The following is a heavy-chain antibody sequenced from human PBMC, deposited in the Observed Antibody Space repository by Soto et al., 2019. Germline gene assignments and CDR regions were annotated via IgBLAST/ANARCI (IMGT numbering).Heavy chain of an antibody. V-gene: IGHV3-7*01. CDR1: GFTFSSYW. Sequence: GGSLRLSCAVSGFTFSSYWMSWVRQAPGKGLEWVANMNQDGSEKYYVDSVKGRFTISRDNAKNSLYLELTDLRDDDTAVYYCARDTSHGVTIGGLDSWGQGTLVTVSS. D-gene: IGHD3-16*01. CDR3: ARDTSHGVTIGGLDS. CDR2: MNQDGSEK. J-gene: IGHJ4*02.